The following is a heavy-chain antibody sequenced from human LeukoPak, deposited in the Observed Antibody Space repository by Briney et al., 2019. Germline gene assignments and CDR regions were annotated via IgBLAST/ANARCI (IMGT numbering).Heavy chain of an antibody. Sequence: GGSLRLSCAASGFTFSSFTIHWVRQAPGKGLEWVAAISHDETYKYYADSLRGRVTISRDNSKNTLYLQMHSLRADDTAIYYCARDRDWLLYDYWGQGTLVTVSS. V-gene: IGHV3-30*04. CDR2: ISHDETYK. D-gene: IGHD3-9*01. CDR1: GFTFSSFT. CDR3: ARDRDWLLYDY. J-gene: IGHJ4*02.